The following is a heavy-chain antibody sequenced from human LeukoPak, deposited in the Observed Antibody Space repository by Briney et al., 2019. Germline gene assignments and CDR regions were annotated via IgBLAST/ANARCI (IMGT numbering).Heavy chain of an antibody. Sequence: GGSLRLSCAASGFTFSSYTMSWVRQAPGKGLEWVSAISGSGGSTYYADSVKGRFTISRDNSKNTLYLQMNSLRAEDTAVYYCAKVGGPIVGATKQFDYWGQGTLVTVSS. V-gene: IGHV3-23*01. CDR3: AKVGGPIVGATKQFDY. D-gene: IGHD1-26*01. CDR2: ISGSGGST. J-gene: IGHJ4*02. CDR1: GFTFSSYT.